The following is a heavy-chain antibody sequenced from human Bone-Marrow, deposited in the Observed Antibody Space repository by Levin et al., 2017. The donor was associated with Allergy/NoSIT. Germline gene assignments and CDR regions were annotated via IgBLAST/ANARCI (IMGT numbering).Heavy chain of an antibody. V-gene: IGHV3-30-3*01. CDR3: ARDYYILTGYYNALS. J-gene: IGHJ5*02. Sequence: LSLTCAASGFTFSSYAMHWVRQAPGKGLEWVAVISYDGSNKYYADSVKGRFTISRDNSKNTLYLQMNSLRAADTAVYYCARDYYILTGYYNALSWGQGPLLTVSS. CDR1: GFTFSSYA. CDR2: ISYDGSNK. D-gene: IGHD3-9*01.